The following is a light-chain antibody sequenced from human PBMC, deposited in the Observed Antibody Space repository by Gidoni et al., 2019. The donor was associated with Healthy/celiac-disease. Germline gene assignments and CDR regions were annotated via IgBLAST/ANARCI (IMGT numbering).Light chain of an antibody. CDR2: WAS. V-gene: IGKV4-1*01. CDR1: KSFLYSYNNKIY. Sequence: DIVMTQSPDSLAVSLGERATFNCKSSKSFLYSYNNKIYLAWYQQKPGQPPKLLIYWASTRESGVPDRFSGSGSGTDFTLTISSLQAEDVAVYYCQQYYSTPYTFGQGTKLEIK. J-gene: IGKJ2*01. CDR3: QQYYSTPYT.